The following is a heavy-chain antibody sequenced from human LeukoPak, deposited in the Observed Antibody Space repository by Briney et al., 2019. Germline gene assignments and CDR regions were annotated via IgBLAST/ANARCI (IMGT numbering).Heavy chain of an antibody. CDR1: DDSITIYY. CDR3: ARAPSSSWYGRVLYYFDY. V-gene: IGHV4-59*12. J-gene: IGHJ4*02. Sequence: SETLSLTCSVSDDSITIYYWTWIRQPPGKGLERIGYIDHTGTTNYNPSLNSRVTISRDTSKNHYSLQLSSVTAADTAVYYCARAPSSSWYGRVLYYFDYWGQGTLVTVSS. D-gene: IGHD6-13*01. CDR2: IDHTGTT.